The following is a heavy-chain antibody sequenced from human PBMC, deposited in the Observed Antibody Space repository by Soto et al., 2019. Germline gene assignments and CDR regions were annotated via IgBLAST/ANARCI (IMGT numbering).Heavy chain of an antibody. D-gene: IGHD3-3*01. CDR2: IYWNEDK. V-gene: IGHV2-5*01. CDR3: AHRQGVLRFLEWLPYF. Sequence: QITLKESGPTLVNPTQTLTLTCTFSGFSLSTSGVGVGWIRQPPGKALEWLALIYWNEDKRYSPSLKSRLTITKDTSKNQVVLTMTNLDPVDTGTFYCAHRQGVLRFLEWLPYFWGQGTLVTVSS. J-gene: IGHJ4*02. CDR1: GFSLSTSGVG.